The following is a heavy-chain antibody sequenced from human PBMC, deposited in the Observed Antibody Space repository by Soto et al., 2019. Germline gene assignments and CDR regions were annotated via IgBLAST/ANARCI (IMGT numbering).Heavy chain of an antibody. J-gene: IGHJ5*02. CDR3: ARDRGLGSGWYGWFDP. CDR2: IYYSEST. Sequence: SETLSLTCTVSGGSISSYFWSWIRQPPGKGLEWIGYIYYSESTNYNPSLKSRVTISVDTSKNQFSLKLSSVTAADTAFYYCARDRGLGSGWYGWFDPWGQGTLVTVSS. D-gene: IGHD6-19*01. V-gene: IGHV4-59*01. CDR1: GGSISSYF.